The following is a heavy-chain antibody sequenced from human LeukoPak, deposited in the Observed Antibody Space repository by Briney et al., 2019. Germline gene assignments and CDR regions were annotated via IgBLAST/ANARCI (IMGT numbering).Heavy chain of an antibody. CDR3: ARGTYSSGWTGILRRPFDP. V-gene: IGHV4-59*02. J-gene: IGHJ5*02. CDR2: IYHTGST. D-gene: IGHD6-19*01. Sequence: SETLSLTCTISGGSVSDYYWSWIRQSPGKGLEWIGYIYHTGSTSYSPSLKSRVTISVDTSKNQFSLKLSSVTAADTAVYYCARGTYSSGWTGILRRPFDPWGQGTLVTVSS. CDR1: GGSVSDYY.